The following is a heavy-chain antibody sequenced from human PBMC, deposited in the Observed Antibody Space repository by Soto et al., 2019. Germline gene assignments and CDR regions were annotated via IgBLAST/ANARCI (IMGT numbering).Heavy chain of an antibody. CDR1: GYTFTSYG. CDR2: MSAYNGNT. Sequence: ASVKVSCKASGYTFTSYGISWVRQAPGQGLEWMGWMSAYNGNTNYAQKLQGRVTMTTDTSTSTAYMELRSLRSDDTAVYYCARTVTGYYDSSGYYSSFDYWGQGTLVTVSS. D-gene: IGHD3-22*01. CDR3: ARTVTGYYDSSGYYSSFDY. J-gene: IGHJ4*02. V-gene: IGHV1-18*01.